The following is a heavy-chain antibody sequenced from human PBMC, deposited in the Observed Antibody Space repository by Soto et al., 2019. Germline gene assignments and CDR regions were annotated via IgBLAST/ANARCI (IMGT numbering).Heavy chain of an antibody. CDR3: ARNARDSSGWYYFDY. Sequence: GGSLRLSCAASGFTFSSYSMNWVRQAPGKGLEWVSSISSSSSYIYYADSVKGRFTISRDNAKNSLYLQMNSLRAEDTAVYYCARNARDSSGWYYFDYWGQGTLVTVAS. CDR2: ISSSSSYI. J-gene: IGHJ4*02. CDR1: GFTFSSYS. D-gene: IGHD6-19*01. V-gene: IGHV3-21*01.